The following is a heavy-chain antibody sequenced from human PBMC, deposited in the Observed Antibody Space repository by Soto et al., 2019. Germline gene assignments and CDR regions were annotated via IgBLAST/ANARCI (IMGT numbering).Heavy chain of an antibody. CDR2: ISYDGSNK. J-gene: IGHJ4*02. D-gene: IGHD6-19*01. Sequence: QVQLVESGGGVVQPGRSLRLSCAASGFTFSSYAMHWVRQAPGKGLEWVAVISYDGSNKYYADSVKGRFTISRDNSKNSLYLQMNSLRAEDTAVYYCDGVLGAQWLDDWGQGTLVPVSS. V-gene: IGHV3-30-3*01. CDR3: DGVLGAQWLDD. CDR1: GFTFSSYA.